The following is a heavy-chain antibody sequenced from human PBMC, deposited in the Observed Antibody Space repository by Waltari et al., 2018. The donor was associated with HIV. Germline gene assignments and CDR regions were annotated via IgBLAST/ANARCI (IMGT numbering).Heavy chain of an antibody. CDR2: VTPFTGKA. CDR1: GYTFTSYP. Sequence: VQFVQSGPEVRKPGASVEISCKASGYTFTSYPVHWLRQAPGQRPEWLGWVTPFTGKAHIANNRRDRVNISSDQSTTTTYMTLRCLQSEDTAVYYCARGSNAIRGAISSGLWAYWGQGTPVTVS. V-gene: IGHV1-3*01. CDR3: ARGSNAIRGAISSGLWAY. D-gene: IGHD6-6*01. J-gene: IGHJ4*02.